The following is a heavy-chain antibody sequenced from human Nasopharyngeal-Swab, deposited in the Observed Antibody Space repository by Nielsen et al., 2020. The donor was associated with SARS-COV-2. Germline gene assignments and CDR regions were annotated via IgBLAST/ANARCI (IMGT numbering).Heavy chain of an antibody. CDR1: GYTFTGYY. V-gene: IGHV1-46*03. CDR3: GSSSWYNYYGMDV. CDR2: INPNSGGT. Sequence: ASVKVSCKASGYTFTGYYMHWVRQAPGQGLEWMGRINPNSGGTSYAQKFQGRVTMTRDTSTSTVYMELSSLRSEDTAVYYCGSSSWYNYYGMDVWGQGTTVTVSS. J-gene: IGHJ6*02. D-gene: IGHD6-13*01.